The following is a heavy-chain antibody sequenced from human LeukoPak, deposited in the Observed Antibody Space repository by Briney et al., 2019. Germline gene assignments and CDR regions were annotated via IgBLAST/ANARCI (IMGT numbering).Heavy chain of an antibody. CDR1: GFTFSSSG. J-gene: IGHJ4*02. CDR2: ISYDGGNK. V-gene: IGHV3-30*18. D-gene: IGHD3-10*01. Sequence: GGSLRLSYAASGFTFSSSGMHWVRQAPGKGLEWVAVISYDGGNKYYADSVKGRFTISRDNSKNTLYLQMNSLIPEDTAVYYCAKGKIRWDDFGGFDYWGQGTLVTVSS. CDR3: AKGKIRWDDFGGFDY.